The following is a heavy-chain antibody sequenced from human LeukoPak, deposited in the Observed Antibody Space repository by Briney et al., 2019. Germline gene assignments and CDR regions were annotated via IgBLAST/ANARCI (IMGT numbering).Heavy chain of an antibody. CDR3: ARGRYCSGGSCYEKGDWFDP. J-gene: IGHJ5*02. CDR2: IIPILGIA. D-gene: IGHD2-15*01. V-gene: IGHV1-69*04. Sequence: GSSVKVSCKASGGTFSSYAISWVRQAPGQGLEWMGRIIPILGIANYAQKFQGRVTITADKSTSTAYMELSSLRSEDTAVYYCARGRYCSGGSCYEKGDWFDPWGQGTLVTVSS. CDR1: GGTFSSYA.